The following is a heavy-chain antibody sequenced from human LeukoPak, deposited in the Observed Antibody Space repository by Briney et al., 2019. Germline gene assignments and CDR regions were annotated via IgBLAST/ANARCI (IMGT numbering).Heavy chain of an antibody. CDR1: GFTFSTYE. CDR2: TSSSGNTK. CDR3: AMDLFDY. V-gene: IGHV3-48*03. D-gene: IGHD2-2*03. J-gene: IGHJ4*02. Sequence: GGSLRLSCAASGFTFSTYEMNWVRQAPGKGLEWVSYTSSSGNTKYYADSVKGRFTISRDNAKNSLYLQMDSLRAEDTAVYYCAMDLFDYWGQGTLVTVS.